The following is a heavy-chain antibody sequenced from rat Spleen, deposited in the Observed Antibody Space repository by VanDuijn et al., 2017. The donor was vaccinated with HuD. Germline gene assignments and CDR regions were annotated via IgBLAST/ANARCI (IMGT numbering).Heavy chain of an antibody. Sequence: EVQLQESGPGLVKPSQSLSLTCSVTGHSIASSYRWNWIRKFPGNKMEWIGHISYSGSTSYNPSLKSRISITRDTSKNQFFLHLNSVTTEDTATYYCARSTYNNYFDSWGQGVMVTVSS. D-gene: IGHD1-10*01. CDR1: GHSIASSY. V-gene: IGHV3-1*01. J-gene: IGHJ2*01. CDR3: ARSTYNNYFDS. CDR2: ISYSGST.